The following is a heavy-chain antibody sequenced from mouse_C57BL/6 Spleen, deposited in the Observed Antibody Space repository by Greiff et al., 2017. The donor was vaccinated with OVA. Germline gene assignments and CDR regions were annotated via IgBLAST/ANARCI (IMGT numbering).Heavy chain of an antibody. Sequence: VQLKQSGPELVKPGASVKISCKASGYSFTDYNMNWVKQSNGKSLEWIGVINPNYGTTSYNQKFKGKATLTVDQSSSTAYMQLNSLTSEDSAVYYCARWGYGNLYWYFDVWGTGTTVTVSS. V-gene: IGHV1-39*01. D-gene: IGHD2-1*01. CDR3: ARWGYGNLYWYFDV. J-gene: IGHJ1*03. CDR2: INPNYGTT. CDR1: GYSFTDYN.